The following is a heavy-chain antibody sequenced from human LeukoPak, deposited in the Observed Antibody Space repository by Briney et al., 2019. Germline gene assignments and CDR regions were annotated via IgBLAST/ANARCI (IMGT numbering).Heavy chain of an antibody. CDR1: GFTVSSNY. CDR2: ISGSGGST. D-gene: IGHD5-18*01. Sequence: TGGSLRLSCAASGFTVSSNYMNWVRQAPGKGLEWVSAISGSGGSTYYADSVKGRFTISRDNSKNTLYLQMNSLRAEDTAVYYCAKGEDSYGSWGQGTLVTVSS. V-gene: IGHV3-23*01. CDR3: AKGEDSYGS. J-gene: IGHJ4*02.